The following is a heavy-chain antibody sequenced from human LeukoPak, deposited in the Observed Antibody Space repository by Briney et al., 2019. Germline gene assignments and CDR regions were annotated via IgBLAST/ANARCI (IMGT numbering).Heavy chain of an antibody. Sequence: ASVKVSCKASGYTFTGYCIHWVRQAPGQGLEWMGWINPNSGGTIYAQKFQGRVAMTKDTSISTAYMDLSRLGPDDTAVYYCASARGQYYYYMDVWGKGTTVTVSS. V-gene: IGHV1-2*02. CDR2: INPNSGGT. CDR1: GYTFTGYC. J-gene: IGHJ6*03. CDR3: ASARGQYYYYMDV.